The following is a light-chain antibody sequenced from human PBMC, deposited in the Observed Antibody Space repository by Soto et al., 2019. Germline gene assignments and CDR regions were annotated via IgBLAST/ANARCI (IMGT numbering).Light chain of an antibody. J-gene: IGKJ3*01. V-gene: IGKV3-20*01. CDR3: QQYGSSPFT. CDR1: QSVTSNY. Sequence: EIVLTQSPGTLSLSPGERATLSCRASQSVTSNYLAWHQQKPGQAPRLLIYDASTRATGIPDRFSGSGSGTDFALTISRLEPEDFAVYYCQQYGSSPFTFGPGTIVDIK. CDR2: DAS.